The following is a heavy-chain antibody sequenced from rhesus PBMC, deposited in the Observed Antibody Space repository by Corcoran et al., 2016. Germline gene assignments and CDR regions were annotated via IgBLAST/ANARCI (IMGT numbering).Heavy chain of an antibody. CDR1: GGSMDAYY. V-gene: IGHV4-165*02. CDR2: IGGRSGTA. CDR3: ARHISGSYFDY. Sequence: QVQLLESGPGLVKPSEILSFTSTVSGGSMDAYYWNWIRQSPGKGLEWFGYIGGRSGTASYNPSLESRVTFSSDTSKNQFSLRLTSVTAADTAIYYCARHISGSYFDYWGQGVMVTVSS. J-gene: IGHJ4*01.